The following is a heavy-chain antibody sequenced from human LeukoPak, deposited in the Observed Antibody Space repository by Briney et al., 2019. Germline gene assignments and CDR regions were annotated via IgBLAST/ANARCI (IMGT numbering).Heavy chain of an antibody. Sequence: GASVKVSCKASGYTFTSYGISWVRQAPGQGLEWMGWISAYNGNTNYAQKLQGRVTMTTDTSTSTAYMELRSLRSDDTAVYYCARDHRRAVGATRGDYWGQGTLVTVSS. CDR1: GYTFTSYG. D-gene: IGHD1-26*01. V-gene: IGHV1-18*01. CDR3: ARDHRRAVGATRGDY. J-gene: IGHJ4*02. CDR2: ISAYNGNT.